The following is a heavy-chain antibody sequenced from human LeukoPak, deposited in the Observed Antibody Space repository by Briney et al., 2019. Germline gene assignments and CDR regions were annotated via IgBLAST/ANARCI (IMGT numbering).Heavy chain of an antibody. CDR2: ISWNSGSI. J-gene: IGHJ3*02. D-gene: IGHD6-13*01. CDR3: AKDIAAAGIGDAFDI. Sequence: GGSLRLSCAASGFTFSSYWMHWVRQAPGKGLEWVSGISWNSGSIGYADSVKGRFTISRDNAKNSLYLQMNSLRAEDMALYYCAKDIAAAGIGDAFDIWGQGIMVTVSS. CDR1: GFTFSSYW. V-gene: IGHV3-9*03.